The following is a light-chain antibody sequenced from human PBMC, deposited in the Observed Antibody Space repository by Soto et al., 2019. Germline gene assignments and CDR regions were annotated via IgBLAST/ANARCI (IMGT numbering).Light chain of an antibody. V-gene: IGLV2-14*01. CDR2: DVT. CDR3: SSYRRGSTYV. CDR1: SSDFVGYIY. Sequence: QSVLTQPASVSGSPGQSITVSCTGNSSDFVGYIYVSWYQQHPGNAPRLMIYDVTNRPSGVSFRFSGSKSGNTASLTIFWLQAEDEADYYCSSYRRGSTYVFGTGTKVTVL. J-gene: IGLJ1*01.